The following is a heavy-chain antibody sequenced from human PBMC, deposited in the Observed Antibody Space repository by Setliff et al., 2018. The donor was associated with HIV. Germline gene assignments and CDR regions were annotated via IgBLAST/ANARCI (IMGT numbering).Heavy chain of an antibody. D-gene: IGHD2-15*01. Sequence: PGGSLRLSCAASGFTLGSDWMSWVRQAPGKGLGWVASIKEDGSEKYYVDSLKGRFTISRDTAKNTLYLQVSSLRAEDTAVYYCASLLPVDYWGQGTLVTVSS. CDR2: IKEDGSEK. CDR1: GFTLGSDW. V-gene: IGHV3-7*03. J-gene: IGHJ4*02. CDR3: ASLLPVDY.